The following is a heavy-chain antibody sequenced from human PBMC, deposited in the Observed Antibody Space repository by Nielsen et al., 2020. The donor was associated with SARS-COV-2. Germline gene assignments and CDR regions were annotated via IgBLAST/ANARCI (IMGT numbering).Heavy chain of an antibody. J-gene: IGHJ6*02. CDR1: GGSISSSNW. V-gene: IGHV4-4*02. CDR3: AWRDYYYYYGMDV. Sequence: GSLRLSCAVSGGSISSSNWWSWVRQPPGKGLEWIGEIYHSGSTNYNPSLKSRVTISVDKSKNQFSLKLSSVTAADTAVYYCAWRDYYYYYGMDVWGQGTTVTVSS. CDR2: IYHSGST.